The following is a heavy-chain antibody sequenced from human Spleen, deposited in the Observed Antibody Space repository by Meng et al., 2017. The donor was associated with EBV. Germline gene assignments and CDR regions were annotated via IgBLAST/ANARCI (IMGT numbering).Heavy chain of an antibody. CDR3: ARTNALDS. Sequence: VHLEQWRPGVNKSVALMHISCEAPGYSFTNYCIMWVRQAPGQGLEWMGSNSASDYGGCTKYAQKLQGRVTMTADTTTATAYMELRSLTYDDTAVYYCARTNALDSWGQGTLVTVSS. CDR1: GYSFTNYC. V-gene: IGHV1-18*01. J-gene: IGHJ4*02. CDR2: NSASDYGGCT.